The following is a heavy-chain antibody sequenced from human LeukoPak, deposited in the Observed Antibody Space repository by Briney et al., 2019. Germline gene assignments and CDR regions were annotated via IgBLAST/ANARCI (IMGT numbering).Heavy chain of an antibody. Sequence: GASVKVSCKASGGTFSSYAISWVRQATGQGLEWMGWMNPNSGNTGYAQKFQGRVTMTRNTSISTAYMELSSLRSEDTAVYYCATYYYDSSGYYTPFDYWGQGTLVTVSS. CDR1: GGTFSSYA. V-gene: IGHV1-8*02. D-gene: IGHD3-22*01. CDR3: ATYYYDSSGYYTPFDY. CDR2: MNPNSGNT. J-gene: IGHJ4*02.